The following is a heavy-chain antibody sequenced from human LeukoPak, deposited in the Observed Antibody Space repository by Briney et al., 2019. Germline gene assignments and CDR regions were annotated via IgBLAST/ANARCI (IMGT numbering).Heavy chain of an antibody. CDR1: GFSLSSYA. D-gene: IGHD3-10*01. CDR2: TSSSDAGK. V-gene: IGHV3-23*01. J-gene: IGHJ5*02. Sequence: SGGSLRLSCTVSGFSLSSYALSWVRRAPGKGLEWVSATSSSDAGKYYADSVRGRFTISRDNSKNTLYLQMGSLRAEDMAVYYCARAYGSGKGRFDPWGQGTLVTVSS. CDR3: ARAYGSGKGRFDP.